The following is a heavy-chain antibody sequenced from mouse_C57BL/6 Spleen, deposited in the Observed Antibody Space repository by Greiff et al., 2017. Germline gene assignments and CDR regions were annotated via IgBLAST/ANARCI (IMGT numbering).Heavy chain of an antibody. CDR1: GYTFTSYW. V-gene: IGHV1-74*01. Sequence: QVQLQQPGAELVKPGASVKVSCKASGYTFTSYWMHWVKQSPGQGLEWIGIIHPSYSDTSYNQKFKGKATLTVDKSSSTAYMQLSSLTSEDSAVYYCASEGIGELWDFDVWGTGTTVTVSS. J-gene: IGHJ1*03. CDR3: ASEGIGELWDFDV. CDR2: IHPSYSDT.